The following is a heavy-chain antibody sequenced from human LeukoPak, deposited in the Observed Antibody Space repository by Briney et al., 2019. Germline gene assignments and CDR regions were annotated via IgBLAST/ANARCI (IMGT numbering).Heavy chain of an antibody. D-gene: IGHD4-17*01. Sequence: GGSLRLSCAASGFTFSSYKMSWVRQAPGKGLEWVAVIWYDGSNKYYADSVKGRFTISRDNSKNTLYLQMNSLRAEDTAVYYCARDRNYGDYAYYYGMDVWGQGTTVTVSS. J-gene: IGHJ6*02. CDR3: ARDRNYGDYAYYYGMDV. CDR2: IWYDGSNK. CDR1: GFTFSSYK. V-gene: IGHV3-33*08.